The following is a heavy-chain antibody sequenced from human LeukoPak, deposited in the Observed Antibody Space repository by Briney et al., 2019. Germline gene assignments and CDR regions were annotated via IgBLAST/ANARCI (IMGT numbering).Heavy chain of an antibody. J-gene: IGHJ4*02. CDR3: ARDLLSGYDLPLDY. CDR2: ISWDGAYT. D-gene: IGHD5-12*01. Sequence: GGSLRLSCAASGFTFDDYAMHWVCQAPGKGLEWVSLISWDGAYTYYADSVKGRFTISRDNAKNSLYLQMNSLRAEDTALYYCARDLLSGYDLPLDYWGQGTLVTVSS. V-gene: IGHV3-43D*03. CDR1: GFTFDDYA.